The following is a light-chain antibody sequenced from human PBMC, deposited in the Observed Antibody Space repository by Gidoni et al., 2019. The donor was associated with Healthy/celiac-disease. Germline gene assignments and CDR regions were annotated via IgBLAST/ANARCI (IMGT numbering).Light chain of an antibody. CDR1: QRVSSSY. CDR2: GAS. Sequence: ELVLTQSPCTLSLSPGESATLSCRARQRVSSSYLAWYQQKPGQAPRLLIYGASSRATGIPDRFSGSGSGTDFTLTISRLEPEDFAVYYCQQYGSSPRTFGQGTKVEIK. V-gene: IGKV3-20*01. CDR3: QQYGSSPRT. J-gene: IGKJ1*01.